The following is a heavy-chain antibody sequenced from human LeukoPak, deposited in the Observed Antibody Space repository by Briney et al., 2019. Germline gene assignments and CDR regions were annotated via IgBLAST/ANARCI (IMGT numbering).Heavy chain of an antibody. CDR1: GGPFSGYY. J-gene: IGHJ4*02. CDR3: ARAGTGDRSAVFDY. Sequence: SETLSLTCAVYGGPFSGYYWNWIRQPPGKGLEWIGEINHNGYTNYNPSLESRVTISVDTSKNQFSLKVYSLTAADTAVYFCARAGTGDRSAVFDYWGQEILVTVSS. D-gene: IGHD7-27*01. CDR2: INHNGYT. V-gene: IGHV4-34*01.